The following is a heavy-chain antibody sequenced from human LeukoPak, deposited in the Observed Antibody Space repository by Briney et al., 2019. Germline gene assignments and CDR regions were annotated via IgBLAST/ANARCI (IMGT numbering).Heavy chain of an antibody. J-gene: IGHJ5*02. CDR1: GYTFTNYA. CDR3: ARPRGIAAGGWFDP. Sequence: ASVKVSCKASGYTFTNYAISWVRQAPGQGLEWMGWISAYNGNTNYAQNLQGRVTMTTDTSTSTVYMELSSLRSEDTAVYYCARPRGIAAGGWFDPWGQGTLVTVSS. V-gene: IGHV1-18*01. CDR2: ISAYNGNT. D-gene: IGHD6-13*01.